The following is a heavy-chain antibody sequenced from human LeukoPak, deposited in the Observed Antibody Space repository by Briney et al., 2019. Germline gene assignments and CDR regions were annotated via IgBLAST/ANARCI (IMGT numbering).Heavy chain of an antibody. CDR3: AKSTSYYYGSGSYHGPYYYYGMDV. J-gene: IGHJ6*02. D-gene: IGHD3-10*01. CDR1: GFTFSSYA. Sequence: PGGSLRLSCAASGFTFSSYAMSWVRQAPGKGLESVSAISGSGGSTYYADSVKGRFTISRDNSKNTLYLQMNSLRAEDTAVYYCAKSTSYYYGSGSYHGPYYYYGMDVWGQGTTVTVSS. V-gene: IGHV3-23*01. CDR2: ISGSGGST.